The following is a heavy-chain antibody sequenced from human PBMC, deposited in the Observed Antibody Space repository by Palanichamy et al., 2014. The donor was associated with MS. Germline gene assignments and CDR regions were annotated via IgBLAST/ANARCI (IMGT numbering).Heavy chain of an antibody. Sequence: EVQLVESGGGLIQPGGSLRLSCAASGFTVSDNYMSWVRQAPGKGLEWVSVIYSVGSTYYADSVKGRFTISRDKSKNTLYLQMNSLRAEDTAVYYCVRQLYYDSSGYYSRRAPMYYFDYWGQGTLVTVSS. CDR3: VRQLYYDSSGYYSRRAPMYYFDY. V-gene: IGHV3-53*01. CDR2: IYSVGST. CDR1: GFTVSDNY. D-gene: IGHD3-22*01. J-gene: IGHJ4*02.